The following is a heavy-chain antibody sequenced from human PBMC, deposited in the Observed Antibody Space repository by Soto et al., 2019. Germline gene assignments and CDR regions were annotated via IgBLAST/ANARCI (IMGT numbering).Heavy chain of an antibody. J-gene: IGHJ4*02. CDR3: TIYYDSTQRVDY. D-gene: IGHD3-22*01. V-gene: IGHV3-30*03. Sequence: PGGSLRLSCEASGFSFSDYGMHWVRQAPGKGLEWVAALSYDGSNKYYADSVKGRFTISRDDSKNTAYLQMNSLKTEDTAVYYCTIYYDSTQRVDYWGQGTLVTVSS. CDR2: LSYDGSNK. CDR1: GFSFSDYG.